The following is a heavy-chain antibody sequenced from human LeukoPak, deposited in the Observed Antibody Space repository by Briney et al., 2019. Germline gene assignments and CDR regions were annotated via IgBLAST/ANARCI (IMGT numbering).Heavy chain of an antibody. CDR2: IIPIFGTA. D-gene: IGHD6-13*01. Sequence: GASVKVSCKASGGTFSSYAISWVRQAPGQGLEWVGGIIPIFGTANYAQKFQGRVTITADESTSTAYMELSSLRSEDTAVYYCARDPSYSSSWYWYFDLWGRGTLVTVSS. V-gene: IGHV1-69*13. CDR1: GGTFSSYA. J-gene: IGHJ2*01. CDR3: ARDPSYSSSWYWYFDL.